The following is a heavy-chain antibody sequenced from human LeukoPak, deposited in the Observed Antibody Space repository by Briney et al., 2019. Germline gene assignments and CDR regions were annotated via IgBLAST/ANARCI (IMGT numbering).Heavy chain of an antibody. CDR2: INHSGST. CDR3: ARLNRGRVFDI. V-gene: IGHV4-34*01. Sequence: SETLSLTCAVYGGSFSGYYWSWIRQPPGKGLEWIGEINHSGSTNYNPSLKSRVTISVDTSKNQFSLKLSSVTAADTAVYYCARLNRGRVFDIWGQGTMVTVSS. CDR1: GGSFSGYY. D-gene: IGHD1-14*01. J-gene: IGHJ3*02.